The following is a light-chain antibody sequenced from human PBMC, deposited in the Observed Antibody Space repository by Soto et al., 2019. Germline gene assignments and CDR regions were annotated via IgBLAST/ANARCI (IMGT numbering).Light chain of an antibody. CDR2: GNS. Sequence: QSVLTQPPSVSGAPGQRVTISCTGSSSNIGAGYDVHWYQQLPGTAPKLLIYGNSNRPSGVPDRFSGSKSGTSASLAITGLRAEDEADYYCQSYDSGLSVWVFGGGTKLTVL. J-gene: IGLJ3*02. V-gene: IGLV1-40*01. CDR1: SSNIGAGYD. CDR3: QSYDSGLSVWV.